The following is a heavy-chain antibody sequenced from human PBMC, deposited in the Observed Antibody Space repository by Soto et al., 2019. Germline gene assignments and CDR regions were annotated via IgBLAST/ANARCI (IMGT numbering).Heavy chain of an antibody. D-gene: IGHD7-27*01. CDR2: IKQDGSEK. V-gene: IGHV3-7*03. CDR3: ARDVLGKGGAFDI. Sequence: GGSLRLSCAASGFTFSSYWMSWVRQAPGKGLEWVANIKQDGSEKYYVDSVKGRFTISRDNAKNSLYLQRKSLRAEDTAVYYCARDVLGKGGAFDIWGQGTMVTV. J-gene: IGHJ3*02. CDR1: GFTFSSYW.